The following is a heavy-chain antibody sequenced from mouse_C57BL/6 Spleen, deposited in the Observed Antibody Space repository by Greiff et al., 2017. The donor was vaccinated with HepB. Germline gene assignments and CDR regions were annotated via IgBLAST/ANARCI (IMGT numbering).Heavy chain of an antibody. CDR2: IDPETGGT. CDR3: TKGGNWALDY. V-gene: IGHV1-15*01. J-gene: IGHJ2*01. CDR1: GYTFTDYE. Sequence: VQLQQSGAELVRPGASVTLSCKASGYTFTDYEMHWVKQTPVHGLEWIGAIDPETGGTAYNQKFKGKAILTADKSSSTAYMELRSLTSEDSAVYYCTKGGNWALDYWGQGTTLTVSS. D-gene: IGHD4-1*01.